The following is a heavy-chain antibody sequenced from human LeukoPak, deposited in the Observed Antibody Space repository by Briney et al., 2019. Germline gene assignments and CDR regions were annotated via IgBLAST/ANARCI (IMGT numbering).Heavy chain of an antibody. CDR3: ARLQFSTYYDYVWGSVCDY. CDR1: GHIFTSYW. CDR2: IYPGDSDT. D-gene: IGHD3-16*01. Sequence: KNGASLEISCKGSGHIFTSYWIAWVRQLPGKGLEWMGIIYPGDSDTRYSPSFQGQVTISADKSISTAYLQWSSLKASDTAMYYCARLQFSTYYDYVWGSVCDYWGQGTLVTVSS. V-gene: IGHV5-51*01. J-gene: IGHJ4*02.